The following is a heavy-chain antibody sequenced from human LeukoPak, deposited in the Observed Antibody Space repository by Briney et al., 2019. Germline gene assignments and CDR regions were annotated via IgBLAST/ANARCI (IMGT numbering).Heavy chain of an antibody. J-gene: IGHJ3*02. V-gene: IGHV5-51*01. CDR2: IYPGDSDT. Sequence: GESLKISCKGSGYSFTSYWIGWVRQMPGKGLEWMGIIYPGDSDTRYSPSFQGQVTISADKSISTAYLQWSGLKASDTAMYYCASPSSGWGSAFDIWGQGTMVTVSS. CDR1: GYSFTSYW. D-gene: IGHD6-19*01. CDR3: ASPSSGWGSAFDI.